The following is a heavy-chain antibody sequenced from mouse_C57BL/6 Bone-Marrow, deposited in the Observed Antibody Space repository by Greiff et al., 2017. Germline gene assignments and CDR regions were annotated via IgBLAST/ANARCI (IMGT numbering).Heavy chain of an antibody. V-gene: IGHV1-19*01. Sequence: EVQLQQSGPVLVKPGASVKMPCKASGYTFTDYYMNWVKQSHGKSLEWIGVINPYNGGTSYNQKFNGKATLTVDKSSSTAYMELNSLTSKDMAVYYCARGHYYAMDYWGQGTTVTVSS. CDR2: INPYNGGT. J-gene: IGHJ4*01. CDR1: GYTFTDYY. CDR3: ARGHYYAMDY.